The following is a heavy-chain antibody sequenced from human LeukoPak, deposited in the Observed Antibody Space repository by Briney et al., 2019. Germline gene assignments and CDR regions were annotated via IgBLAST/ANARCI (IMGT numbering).Heavy chain of an antibody. J-gene: IGHJ3*02. CDR2: ICNGRTT. Sequence: SETLSLTCTVSGDSISSIIHYWAWIRLSPGKGLEWIGSICNGRTTYYNPSLKGRVTMTTDTSNNQFSLKVTSVTAADTAVYYCARDPPSDEAFDIWGPGTMVTISS. V-gene: IGHV4-39*02. CDR3: ARDPPSDEAFDI. CDR1: GDSISSIIHY.